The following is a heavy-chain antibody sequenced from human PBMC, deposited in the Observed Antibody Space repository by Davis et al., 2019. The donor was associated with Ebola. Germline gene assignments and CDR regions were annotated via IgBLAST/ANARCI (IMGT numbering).Heavy chain of an antibody. CDR3: ARGPLGIFDY. J-gene: IGHJ4*02. Sequence: SETLSLTCAVYGGSFSGYYWSWIRQPPGKGLEWIGEINHSGSTNYNPSLKSRVTISVDTSKNQFSLKLSSVTAADTAVYYCARGPLGIFDYWGQGTLVTVSS. V-gene: IGHV4-34*01. D-gene: IGHD7-27*01. CDR1: GGSFSGYY. CDR2: INHSGST.